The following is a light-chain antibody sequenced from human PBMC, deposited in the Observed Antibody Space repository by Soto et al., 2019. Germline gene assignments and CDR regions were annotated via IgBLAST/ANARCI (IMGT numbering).Light chain of an antibody. Sequence: EILMTQSPATLSVSPGERATLSCRASQSVSSNLAWYQQKPGQAPRLLIYGASSRATGIPARFSGSGSGTEFPLTISSLQSEDFAVYYCQQYNTWPQTFGQGTKLEIK. CDR3: QQYNTWPQT. CDR1: QSVSSN. CDR2: GAS. J-gene: IGKJ2*01. V-gene: IGKV3-15*01.